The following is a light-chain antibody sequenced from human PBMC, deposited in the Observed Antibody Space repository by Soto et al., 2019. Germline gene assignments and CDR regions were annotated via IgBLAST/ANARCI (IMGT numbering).Light chain of an antibody. CDR3: QQYDNWPWT. J-gene: IGKJ1*01. V-gene: IGKV3-15*01. Sequence: EIVMTQSPATLSVSPGGGATLSCRASQTISGTLAWYQRKPGQAPRLLIHGASTRAPGFPARFSGSGSGTDFTLTISSLQSEDFAVYYCQQYDNWPWTFGQGTKVDIK. CDR1: QTISGT. CDR2: GAS.